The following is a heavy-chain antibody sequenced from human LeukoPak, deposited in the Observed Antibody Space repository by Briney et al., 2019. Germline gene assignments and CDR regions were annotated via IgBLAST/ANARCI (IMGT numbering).Heavy chain of an antibody. Sequence: GGSLRLSCAASGFTVSSNYMSWVRQAPGKGLEWVSYISSSGSTIYYADSVKGRFTISRDNAKNSLYLQMNSLRAEDTAVYYCARDSGSYTGNNWFDPWGQGTLVTVSS. V-gene: IGHV3-11*04. J-gene: IGHJ5*02. D-gene: IGHD1-26*01. CDR1: GFTVSSNY. CDR3: ARDSGSYTGNNWFDP. CDR2: ISSSGSTI.